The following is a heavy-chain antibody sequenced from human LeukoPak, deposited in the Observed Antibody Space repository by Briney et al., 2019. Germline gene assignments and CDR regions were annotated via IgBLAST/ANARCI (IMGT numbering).Heavy chain of an antibody. CDR2: ISSSSYI. J-gene: IGHJ4*02. CDR3: ARSQGYYGSAYGY. V-gene: IGHV3-21*01. Sequence: GGSLRLSCAASGFTFGNYWMSWVRQAPGKGLEWVSSISSSSYIYYADSVKGRFTISRDNAKNSLYLQMNSLRAEDTAVYYCARSQGYYGSAYGYWGQGTLVTVSS. CDR1: GFTFGNYW. D-gene: IGHD3-10*01.